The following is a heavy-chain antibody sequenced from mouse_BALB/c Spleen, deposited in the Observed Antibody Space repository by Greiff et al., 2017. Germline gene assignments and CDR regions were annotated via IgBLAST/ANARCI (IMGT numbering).Heavy chain of an antibody. V-gene: IGHV1S81*02. J-gene: IGHJ3*01. CDR1: GYTFTSYY. Sequence: VQLQESGAELVKPGASVKLSCKASGYTFTSYYMYWVKQRPGQGLEWIGEINPSNGGTNFNEKFKSKATLTVDKSSSTAYMQLSSLTSEDSAVYYCTRVVYYDYDGGWFDYWGQGTLVTVSA. D-gene: IGHD2-4*01. CDR3: TRVVYYDYDGGWFDY. CDR2: INPSNGGT.